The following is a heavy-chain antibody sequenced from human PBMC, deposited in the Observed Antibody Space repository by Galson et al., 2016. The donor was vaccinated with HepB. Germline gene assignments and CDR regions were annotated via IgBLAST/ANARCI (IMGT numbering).Heavy chain of an antibody. CDR2: ISGSSGIT. V-gene: IGHV3-23*01. D-gene: IGHD3-3*01. CDR3: ARSFGRTSSLFVDS. J-gene: IGHJ4*02. Sequence: SLRLSCAASGFTLNDHAMSWVRQATGTGLECVSGISGSSGITFYADSVEGRSIISRDTSKNILYLHMNSLRVEDTAMYFCARSFGRTSSLFVDSWGQGTLVTVSS. CDR1: GFTLNDHA.